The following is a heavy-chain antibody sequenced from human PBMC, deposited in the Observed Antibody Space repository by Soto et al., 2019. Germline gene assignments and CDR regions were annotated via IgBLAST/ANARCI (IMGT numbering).Heavy chain of an antibody. CDR2: VSLTGDSL. V-gene: IGHV3-23*05. D-gene: IGHD6-19*01. J-gene: IGHJ5*02. CDR1: CA. CDR3: AKGIAVALYNWFDP. Sequence: CAIRWDGPALGKGLECVSAVSLTGDSLHCAESVKGRFAISRDNSKNTLYLQMNSLRAEDTAVYYCAKGIAVALYNWFDPWGQGTLVTVSS.